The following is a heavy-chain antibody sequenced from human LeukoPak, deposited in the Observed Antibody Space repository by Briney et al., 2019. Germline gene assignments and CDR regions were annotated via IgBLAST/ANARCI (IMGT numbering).Heavy chain of an antibody. CDR2: IRSNNYGGTT. V-gene: IGHV3-49*04. D-gene: IGHD6-13*01. CDR1: GFTFGDYA. Sequence: GGSLRLSCTASGFTFGDYAMSWVRQAPGKGLEGVGFIRSNNYGGTTEYAASVKGRFTISRDDSDSIAYLQMNSLKTEDTAVYYCTRGAKAAAGLCDYWGQGTLVTVSS. CDR3: TRGAKAAAGLCDY. J-gene: IGHJ4*02.